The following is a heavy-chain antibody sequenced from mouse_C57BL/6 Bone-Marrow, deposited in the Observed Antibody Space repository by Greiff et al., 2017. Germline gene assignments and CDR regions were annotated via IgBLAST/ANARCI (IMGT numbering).Heavy chain of an antibody. CDR3: AREGCYCYGSSYDYAMEY. V-gene: IGHV1-81*01. CDR2: IYPRSGST. Sequence: QVQLKQSGAELARPGASVKLSCKASGYTFTSYGISWVKQRTGQGLEWIGEIYPRSGSTYYNEKFKGKATLTADTSSSTAYMELRSLTSEDSAVYFCAREGCYCYGSSYDYAMEYWGQGTSVTVSS. CDR1: GYTFTSYG. D-gene: IGHD1-1*01. J-gene: IGHJ4*01.